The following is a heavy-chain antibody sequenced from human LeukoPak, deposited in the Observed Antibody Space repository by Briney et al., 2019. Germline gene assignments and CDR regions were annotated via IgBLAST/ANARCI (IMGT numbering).Heavy chain of an antibody. D-gene: IGHD1-26*01. CDR1: GFTFSSYS. CDR2: ISSSSGYI. V-gene: IGHV3-21*01. CDR3: ARGPVVVGTLGGFDP. Sequence: AGGSLRLSCAASGFTFSSYSMNWVRQAPGKGLEWVSSISSSSGYIYYADSGKGRFTISRDNAKNSLYLQMNSLGAEDTAVYYCARGPVVVGTLGGFDPWGQGTLVTVSS. J-gene: IGHJ5*02.